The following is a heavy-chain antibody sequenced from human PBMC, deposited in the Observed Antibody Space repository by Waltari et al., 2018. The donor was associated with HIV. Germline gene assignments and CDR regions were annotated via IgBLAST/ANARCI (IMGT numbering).Heavy chain of an antibody. V-gene: IGHV3-30-3*01. CDR2: ISYDGSNK. J-gene: IGHJ4*02. D-gene: IGHD2-2*01. Sequence: QVQLVASGGGVVQPGRSLRLSCSASGFTFRSYAFHWVRQAPGKGLEWVAVISYDGSNKYYADSVKGRFTISRDNSKNTLYLQMNSLRAEDTAVYYCARDPQYCSSTSCSYYFDYWGQGTLVTVSS. CDR1: GFTFRSYA. CDR3: ARDPQYCSSTSCSYYFDY.